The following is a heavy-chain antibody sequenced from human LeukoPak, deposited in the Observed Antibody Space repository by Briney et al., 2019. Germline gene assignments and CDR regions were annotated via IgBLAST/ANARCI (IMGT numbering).Heavy chain of an antibody. D-gene: IGHD3-22*01. J-gene: IGHJ4*02. CDR1: GGSFSGYY. Sequence: SETLSLTCAVYGGSFSGYYWSWIRQPPGKGPEWIGEINHSGSTNYNPSLKSRVTISVDTSKNQFSLKLSSVTAADTAVYYCARGRRRYYYDSSGHLDYWGQGTLVTVSS. CDR2: INHSGST. V-gene: IGHV4-34*01. CDR3: ARGRRRYYYDSSGHLDY.